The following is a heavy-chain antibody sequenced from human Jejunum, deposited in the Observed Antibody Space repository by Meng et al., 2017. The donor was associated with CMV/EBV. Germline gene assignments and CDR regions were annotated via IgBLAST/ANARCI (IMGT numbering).Heavy chain of an antibody. CDR3: ARDMGYTVTAPFDY. D-gene: IGHD4-11*01. Sequence: GFTVSSNFMSWVRQAPGKGLEWVAGISGSGPATYYADSVKGRFTISRDNSNNTLFLQMNALRGDDTAVYYCARDMGYTVTAPFDYWGQGSGVTVSS. J-gene: IGHJ4*02. V-gene: IGHV3-53*01. CDR2: ISGSGPAT. CDR1: GFTVSSNF.